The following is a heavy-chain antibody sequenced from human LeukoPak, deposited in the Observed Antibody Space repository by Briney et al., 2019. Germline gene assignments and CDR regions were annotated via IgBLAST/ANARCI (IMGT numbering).Heavy chain of an antibody. CDR2: IYSGDAT. CDR3: ARDREGP. V-gene: IGHV3-53*01. J-gene: IGHJ5*02. D-gene: IGHD1-26*01. CDR1: GFTVSNNY. Sequence: PGGSLRLSCAASGFTVSNNYMIWLRQAPGKGLEWGSSIYSGDATKYADSVKGRFTISRDNSKNTLYLQMNSLRPEDTDVYYCARDREGPWGQGTLVTVSS.